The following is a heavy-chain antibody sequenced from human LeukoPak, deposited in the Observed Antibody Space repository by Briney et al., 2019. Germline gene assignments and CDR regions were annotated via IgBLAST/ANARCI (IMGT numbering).Heavy chain of an antibody. V-gene: IGHV3-43*02. CDR3: AKGQQRYYYDSSGYTFDY. D-gene: IGHD3-22*01. CDR2: ISGDGGST. CDR1: GFTFDDYA. Sequence: GGSLRLSCAASGFTFDDYAMPWVRQAPGKGLEWVSLISGDGGSTYYADSVKGRFTISRDNSKNSLYLQMNSLRTEDTALYYCAKGQQRYYYDSSGYTFDYWGQGTLVTVSS. J-gene: IGHJ4*02.